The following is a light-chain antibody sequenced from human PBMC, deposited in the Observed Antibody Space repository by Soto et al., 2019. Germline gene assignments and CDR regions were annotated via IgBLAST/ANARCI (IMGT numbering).Light chain of an antibody. Sequence: DIQMTQSPSTLSASVGDRVTITCRASHSISSWLAWYQQKPGKAPKLLIYKGSSLESGVPSRFSSSGSGTEFTLTISSLQPDDFATYYSQQYDSYPWTFGQGTKVDIK. CDR1: HSISSW. J-gene: IGKJ1*01. CDR2: KGS. V-gene: IGKV1-5*03. CDR3: QQYDSYPWT.